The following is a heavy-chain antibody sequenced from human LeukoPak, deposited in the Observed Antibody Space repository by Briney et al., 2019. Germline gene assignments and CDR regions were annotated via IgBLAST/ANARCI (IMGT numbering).Heavy chain of an antibody. V-gene: IGHV3-64D*06. Sequence: PGGSLRLSCSASGFTFSSYAMHWVRQAPGKGLEYVSAISSNGGSTYYADSVKGRFTISRDNSKNTLYLQMSSLRAEDTAVYYCARGVLEGRVTAGFEYWGQGTLVTVSS. CDR2: ISSNGGST. CDR3: ARGVLEGRVTAGFEY. D-gene: IGHD2-21*02. J-gene: IGHJ4*02. CDR1: GFTFSSYA.